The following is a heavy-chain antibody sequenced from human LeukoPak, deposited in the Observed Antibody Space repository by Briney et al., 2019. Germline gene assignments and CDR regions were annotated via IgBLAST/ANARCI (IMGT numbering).Heavy chain of an antibody. CDR3: ARIVVTGSRGNWFDP. CDR2: INHSGST. D-gene: IGHD1-20*01. Sequence: SETLSLTCAVYGGSFSGYYWSWIRQPPGKGLEWIGEINHSGSTNYNPSLKSRVTISVDTSKNQFSLKLSSVTAAYTAVYYCARIVVTGSRGNWFDPSGQGTLVTVPS. J-gene: IGHJ5*02. V-gene: IGHV4-34*01. CDR1: GGSFSGYY.